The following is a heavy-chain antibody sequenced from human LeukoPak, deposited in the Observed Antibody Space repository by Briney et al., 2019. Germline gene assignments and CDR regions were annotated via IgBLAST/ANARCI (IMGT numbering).Heavy chain of an antibody. Sequence: SETLSLTCAVYGGSFSGYYWSWIRQPPGKGLEWIGEINHSGSTNYNPSLKSRVTISVDTSKNQFPLKLSSVTAADTAVYYCANRFVVVPAAIFTSAGSWFDPWGQGTLVTVSS. J-gene: IGHJ5*02. CDR2: INHSGST. CDR3: ANRFVVVPAAIFTSAGSWFDP. D-gene: IGHD2-2*01. V-gene: IGHV4-34*01. CDR1: GGSFSGYY.